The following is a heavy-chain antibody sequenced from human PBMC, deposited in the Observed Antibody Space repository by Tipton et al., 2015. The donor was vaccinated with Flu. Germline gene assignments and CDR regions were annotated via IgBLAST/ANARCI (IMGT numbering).Heavy chain of an antibody. Sequence: SLRLSCAASGFTFSSYSMNWVRQAPGKGLEWVSYISSSSSTIYYADSVKGRFTISRDNAKNSLYLQMNSLRAEDTAVYYCASGRTPDAFDIWGQGTMVTVSS. J-gene: IGHJ3*02. CDR2: ISSSSSTI. V-gene: IGHV3-48*01. CDR1: GFTFSSYS. D-gene: IGHD4-23*01. CDR3: ASGRTPDAFDI.